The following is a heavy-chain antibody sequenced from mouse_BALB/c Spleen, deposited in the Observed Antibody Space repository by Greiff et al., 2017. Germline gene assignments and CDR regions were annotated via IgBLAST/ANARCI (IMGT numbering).Heavy chain of an antibody. CDR2: ISDGGSYT. J-gene: IGHJ4*01. CDR1: GFTFSDYY. D-gene: IGHD1-2*01. CDR3: ARATALYYYAMDY. Sequence: EVNLVESGGGLVKPGGSLKLSCAASGFTFSDYYMYWVRQTPEKRLEWVATISDGGSYTYYPDSVKGRFTISRANAKNNLYLQMSSLKSEDTAMYYCARATALYYYAMDYWGQGTSVTVSA. V-gene: IGHV5-4*02.